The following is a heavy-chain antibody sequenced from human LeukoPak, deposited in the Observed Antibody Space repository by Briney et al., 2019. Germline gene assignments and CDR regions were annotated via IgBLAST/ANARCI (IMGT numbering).Heavy chain of an antibody. V-gene: IGHV3-21*01. Sequence: GGSLRLSCAASGFTFSNYNMNRVRQAPGKGLEWVSSISSSSSYIYYADSVRGRFTISRDNAKNSLYLQMHSLRAEDTAVYYCARDSEGPAADYWGQGTLVTVSS. D-gene: IGHD2-2*01. CDR2: ISSSSSYI. CDR3: ARDSEGPAADY. CDR1: GFTFSNYN. J-gene: IGHJ4*02.